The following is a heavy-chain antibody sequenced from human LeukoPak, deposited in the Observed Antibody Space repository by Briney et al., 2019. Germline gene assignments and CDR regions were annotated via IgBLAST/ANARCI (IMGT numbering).Heavy chain of an antibody. CDR1: GFTFSSYA. Sequence: GGSLRLSCAASGFTFSSYAMHWVRQAPGKGLEWVAVISYDGSNKYYADSVKGRFTISRDNSKNTLYLQMNSLRAEDTAVYYCARVGDYYYYYYMDVWGKGTTVTVSS. J-gene: IGHJ6*03. V-gene: IGHV3-30*01. CDR3: ARVGDYYYYYYMDV. CDR2: ISYDGSNK. D-gene: IGHD2-21*02.